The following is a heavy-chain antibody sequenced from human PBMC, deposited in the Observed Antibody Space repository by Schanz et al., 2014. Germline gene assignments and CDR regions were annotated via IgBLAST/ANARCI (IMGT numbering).Heavy chain of an antibody. J-gene: IGHJ4*02. D-gene: IGHD6-13*01. V-gene: IGHV3-23*01. CDR1: GFTFSSYA. Sequence: ESGGGLVQPGGSLRLSCAASGFTFSSYAMTWVRQAPGKGLEWVSNISPTGSSTYYADSVKCRFTISRDNSKNTLDLQMNSLRAEDTAIYYCAKDLAAVGVFAYWGQGSLVTVSP. CDR2: ISPTGSST. CDR3: AKDLAAVGVFAY.